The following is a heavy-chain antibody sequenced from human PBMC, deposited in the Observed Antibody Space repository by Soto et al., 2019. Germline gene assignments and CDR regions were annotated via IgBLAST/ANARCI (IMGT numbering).Heavy chain of an antibody. V-gene: IGHV1-69*06. D-gene: IGHD4-17*01. Sequence: QVQLVQSGAEVKKPGSSVKVSCKASGGTFSSYAISGVRQAPGQGLEWMGGIIPIFGTANYAQKFQGRVTITADKSASTAYMELSSLRSEDTAVYYCARDLWGAYGSNSAGDAFDIWGQGTMVTVSS. CDR2: IIPIFGTA. CDR1: GGTFSSYA. J-gene: IGHJ3*02. CDR3: ARDLWGAYGSNSAGDAFDI.